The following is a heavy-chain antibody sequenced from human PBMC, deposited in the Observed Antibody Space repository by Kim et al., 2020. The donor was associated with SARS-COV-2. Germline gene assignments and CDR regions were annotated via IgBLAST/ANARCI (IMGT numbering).Heavy chain of an antibody. Sequence: GGSLRLSCAASGFTFSNYWMHWVRQAPGKGLVWVSRINSEGSVSTHADSVKARFTISRDNAKNTVYLQMNSLRVEDTATYYCVRDPPPYCTLPGCQFESYGAFDSWGQGTLVTVSS. J-gene: IGHJ4*02. V-gene: IGHV3-74*01. CDR1: GFTFSNYW. CDR3: VRDPPPYCTLPGCQFESYGAFDS. CDR2: INSEGSVS. D-gene: IGHD2-8*01.